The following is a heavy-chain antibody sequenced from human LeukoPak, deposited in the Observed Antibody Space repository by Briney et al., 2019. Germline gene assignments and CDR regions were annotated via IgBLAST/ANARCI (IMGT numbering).Heavy chain of an antibody. V-gene: IGHV4-59*04. CDR2: MFYTGST. CDR3: ARRKDFWSGLINY. J-gene: IGHJ4*02. D-gene: IGHD3-3*01. CDR1: GGSISSYY. Sequence: PSETLSLTCTVSGGSISSYYWSWIRQPPGKGLEWIGSMFYTGSTYYNPSLKNRLTMSVDTSKNQFSLKLSSVTAADTAVYYCARRKDFWSGLINYWGQGTLVTVSS.